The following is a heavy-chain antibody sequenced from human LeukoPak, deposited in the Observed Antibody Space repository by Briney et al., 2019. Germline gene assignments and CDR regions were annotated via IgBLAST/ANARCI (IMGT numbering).Heavy chain of an antibody. J-gene: IGHJ4*02. CDR2: ISSSSSTI. D-gene: IGHD1-14*01. V-gene: IGHV3-48*01. CDR1: GFTFSSYS. CDR3: AREPKWEPSDFFDY. Sequence: GGSLRLSCAASGFTFSSYSMNWVRQAPGKGLEWVSYISSSSSTIYYADSVKGRFTISRDNAKNSLYLQMNSLRAEDTAVYYCAREPKWEPSDFFDYWGQGTLVTVSS.